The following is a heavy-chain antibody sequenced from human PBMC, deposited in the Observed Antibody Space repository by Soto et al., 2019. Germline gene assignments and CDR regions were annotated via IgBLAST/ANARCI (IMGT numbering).Heavy chain of an antibody. Sequence: QVQLVQSGAEVKKPGSSVKVSCKASGGTFSSYAISWVRQAPGQGLEWMGGIIPIFGTANYAQKFQGRVTIXXDXTXNTADMELSSLRSEDTAVYYCARSRDGYNWGGTVDYWGQGTLVTVSS. CDR1: GGTFSSYA. J-gene: IGHJ4*02. CDR3: ARSRDGYNWGGTVDY. V-gene: IGHV1-69*12. D-gene: IGHD1-1*01. CDR2: IIPIFGTA.